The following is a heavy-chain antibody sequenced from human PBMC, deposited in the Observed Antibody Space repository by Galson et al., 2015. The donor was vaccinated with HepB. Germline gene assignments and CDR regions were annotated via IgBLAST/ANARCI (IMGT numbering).Heavy chain of an antibody. Sequence: SETLSLTCTVSGGSISSYYWSWIRQPPGKGLEWIGYIYYSGSTNYNPSLKSRVTISVDTSKNQFSLKLSSVTAADTAVYYCAGQYYDFWSGFPDYWGQGTLVTVSS. CDR2: IYYSGST. V-gene: IGHV4-59*08. D-gene: IGHD3-3*01. CDR3: AGQYYDFWSGFPDY. J-gene: IGHJ4*02. CDR1: GGSISSYY.